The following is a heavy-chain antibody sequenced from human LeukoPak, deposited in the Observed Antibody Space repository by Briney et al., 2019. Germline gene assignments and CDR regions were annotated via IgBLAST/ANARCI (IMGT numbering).Heavy chain of an antibody. D-gene: IGHD3-3*01. CDR2: TYSGGST. CDR1: GFTVSSNY. Sequence: GGSLRLSCAASGFTVSSNYMSWVRQAPGKGLEWVSVTYSGGSTYYADSVKGRFTISRDSSKNTLFLQMNRLRPEDAAVYYCAKPFGFLEWLYGGYFDSWGKGTSVTISS. J-gene: IGHJ4*03. V-gene: IGHV3-53*01. CDR3: AKPFGFLEWLYGGYFDS.